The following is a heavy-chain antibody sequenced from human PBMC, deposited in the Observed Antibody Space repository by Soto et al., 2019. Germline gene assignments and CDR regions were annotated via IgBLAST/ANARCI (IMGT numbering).Heavy chain of an antibody. D-gene: IGHD3-10*01. CDR1: GGSISSGDYY. CDR2: SYYSGST. Sequence: QVQLQESGPGLVKPSQTLSLTCTVSGGSISSGDYYWSWIRQPPGKGLEWIGYSYYSGSTYYNPSLTXRLTLSXXTSKNQFSLKLSSVTAADTAVYYCARAQGSGFLVSWGQGTLVTVSS. V-gene: IGHV4-30-4*01. CDR3: ARAQGSGFLVS. J-gene: IGHJ4*02.